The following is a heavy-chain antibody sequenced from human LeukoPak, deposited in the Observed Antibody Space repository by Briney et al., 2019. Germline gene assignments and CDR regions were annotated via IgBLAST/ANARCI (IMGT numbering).Heavy chain of an antibody. CDR1: GFTFSSYA. CDR2: ISGSGGSI. V-gene: IGHV3-23*01. D-gene: IGHD3-3*01. CDR3: ARDTRTIFGVASLDY. J-gene: IGHJ4*02. Sequence: PGGSLRLSCTASGFTFSSYAMSWVRQAPGKGLEWVSVISGSGGSIYYAASVKGRFTISRDNSKNTLYLQMNSLRAEDTAVYYCARDTRTIFGVASLDYWGQGTLVTVSS.